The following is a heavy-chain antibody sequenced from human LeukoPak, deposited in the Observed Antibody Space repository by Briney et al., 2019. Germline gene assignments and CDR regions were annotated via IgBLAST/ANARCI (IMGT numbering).Heavy chain of an antibody. D-gene: IGHD3-22*01. CDR1: GGSFSGYY. CDR2: INHSGST. J-gene: IGHJ4*02. Sequence: PSETLSLTCAVYGGSFSGYYWSWIRQPPGKGLEWIGEINHSGSTNYNPSLKSRVTISVDTSKNQFSLKLSSVTAADTAVYYCARRLHYYDSSGSQYYFDYWGQGTLVTVSS. V-gene: IGHV4-34*01. CDR3: ARRLHYYDSSGSQYYFDY.